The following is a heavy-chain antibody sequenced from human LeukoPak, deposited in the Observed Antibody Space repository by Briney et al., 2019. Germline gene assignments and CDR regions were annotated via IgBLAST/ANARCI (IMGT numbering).Heavy chain of an antibody. D-gene: IGHD6-19*01. CDR2: IYYSGST. J-gene: IGHJ4*02. Sequence: SETLSLTCTVSGGSISSSSYYWGWIRQPPGKGLEWIGSIYYSGSTYYNPSLKSRVTISVDTSKNQFSLKLSSVTAADTAVYYCARGGGSSGWCSYPFDYWGQGTLVTVSS. CDR1: GGSISSSSYY. V-gene: IGHV4-39*07. CDR3: ARGGGSSGWCSYPFDY.